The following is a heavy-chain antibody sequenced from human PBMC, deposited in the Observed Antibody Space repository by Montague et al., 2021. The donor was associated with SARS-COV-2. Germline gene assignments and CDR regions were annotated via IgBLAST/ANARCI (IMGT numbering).Heavy chain of an antibody. J-gene: IGHJ4*02. CDR1: GFTVSSNY. D-gene: IGHD3-10*01. CDR2: IYSGGST. CDR3: ARELKGYFDY. V-gene: IGHV3-66*02. Sequence: SLRLSCAASGFTVSSNYMSWVRQAPGKGLEWVSVIYSGGSTYYADSVKGRFTISRDNSKNTLYLQMNSLRAVDTAVYYCARELKGYFDYWGQGTLVTVSS.